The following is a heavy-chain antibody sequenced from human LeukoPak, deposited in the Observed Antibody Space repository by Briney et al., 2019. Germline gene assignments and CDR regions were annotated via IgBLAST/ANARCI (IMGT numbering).Heavy chain of an antibody. CDR2: IWYDGSNK. J-gene: IGHJ5*02. CDR1: GFTFSSYG. Sequence: GRSLRLSCAASGFTFSSYGMHWVRQAPAKGLEWVAVIWYDGSNKYYADSVKGRFTISRDNSKNTLYLQMNSLRAEDTAVYYCARSLSLSIAAAGTTYNWFDPWGQGTLVTVSS. V-gene: IGHV3-33*01. CDR3: ARSLSLSIAAAGTTYNWFDP. D-gene: IGHD6-13*01.